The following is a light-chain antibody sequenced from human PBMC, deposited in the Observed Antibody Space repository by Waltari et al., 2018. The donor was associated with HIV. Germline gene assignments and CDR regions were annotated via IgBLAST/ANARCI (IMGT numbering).Light chain of an antibody. Sequence: QSVLTQPPSVSAAPGQKVTISCSGSRSNIGNNYVSWYQQLPGTAPKLLIYDNNKRPSGIPDRFSGSKSGTSATLGITGLQTGDEADYYCGTWDSSLSAYVFGTGTKVIVL. J-gene: IGLJ1*01. V-gene: IGLV1-51*01. CDR3: GTWDSSLSAYV. CDR1: RSNIGNNY. CDR2: DNN.